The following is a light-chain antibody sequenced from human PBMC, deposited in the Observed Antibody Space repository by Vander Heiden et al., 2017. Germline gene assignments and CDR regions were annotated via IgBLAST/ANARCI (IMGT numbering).Light chain of an antibody. CDR3: QQTCITPPDT. CDR2: GAS. J-gene: IGKJ5*01. V-gene: IGKV1-39*01. CDR1: QSITTY. Sequence: DIPMTPSPTSPSASVGDTVPLTCRARQSITTYLNWYQQTAGKAHNRLIYGASRLKTGVPSRFRGSGSGTDVTLTISSLQPEDDATDYCQQTCITPPDTFGQGTRLEIK.